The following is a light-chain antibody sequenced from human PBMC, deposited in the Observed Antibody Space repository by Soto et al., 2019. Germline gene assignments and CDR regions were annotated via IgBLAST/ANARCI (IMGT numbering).Light chain of an antibody. CDR3: LLYYGGAHLV. Sequence: QAVVTQEPSLTVSPGGTVTLTCASSTGAVTSGNYPSWFQQNPGQTPRTLIYNTNNRHSWTPARFSGSLLGGKASLTLSGVQPEDEAEYYCLLYYGGAHLVFGGGTKLTVL. J-gene: IGLJ3*02. CDR2: NTN. V-gene: IGLV7-43*01. CDR1: TGAVTSGNY.